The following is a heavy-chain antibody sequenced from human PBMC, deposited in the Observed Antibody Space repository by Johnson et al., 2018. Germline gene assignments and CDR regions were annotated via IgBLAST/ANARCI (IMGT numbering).Heavy chain of an antibody. J-gene: IGHJ4*02. Sequence: QVQLQESGPRLVKPSETLSLTCTVSGGSSRSYYWSWIRQPPGKGLEWIGYIYYSGSTNYNSSLKSRVTISVDTSKNQFSLKLRSVTAADAAVYHCARGSPIGPDYWGQGTLVTVSS. V-gene: IGHV4-59*01. CDR1: GGSSRSYY. CDR2: IYYSGST. CDR3: ARGSPIGPDY.